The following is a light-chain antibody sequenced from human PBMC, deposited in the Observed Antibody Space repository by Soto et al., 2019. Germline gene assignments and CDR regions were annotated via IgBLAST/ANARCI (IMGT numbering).Light chain of an antibody. V-gene: IGKV3-20*01. CDR3: QQYGSSPVT. CDR2: GAS. J-gene: IGKJ5*01. CDR1: QSVSSTY. Sequence: EIALTQSPGTLSSSPGERATISCRASQSVSSTYLAWYQQKPGQPPRLLIYGASSRATGIPDRFRGSGSGTDFTLTISRLECEDFAVYYCQQYGSSPVTFGEGT.